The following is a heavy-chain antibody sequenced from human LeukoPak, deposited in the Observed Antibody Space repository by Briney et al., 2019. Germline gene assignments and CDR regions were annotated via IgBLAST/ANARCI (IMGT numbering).Heavy chain of an antibody. Sequence: PGGSLRLSCAASGFTVSSNYMSWVRQAPGKGLEWVSAISGSGGSTYYADSVKGRFTISRDNSKNTLYLQMNSLRAEDTAVYYCAKEMVRGVIAHFDYWGQGTLVTVSS. V-gene: IGHV3-23*01. CDR2: ISGSGGST. CDR3: AKEMVRGVIAHFDY. CDR1: GFTVSSNY. D-gene: IGHD3-10*01. J-gene: IGHJ4*02.